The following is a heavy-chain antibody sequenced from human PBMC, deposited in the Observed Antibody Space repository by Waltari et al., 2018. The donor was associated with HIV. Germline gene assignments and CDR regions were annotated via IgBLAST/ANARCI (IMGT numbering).Heavy chain of an antibody. D-gene: IGHD6-19*01. CDR1: GFSVRRYG. J-gene: IGHJ4*02. CDR3: ARDPGTLLIAVAGAFDY. V-gene: IGHV3-33*01. Sequence: QVQLVESGGGVVRPGRSLRLYCAASGFSVRRYGMHWVRQAPGKGLEWVAVIWHDGSKKYYAGSVKGRFTVSRDTSKNTLYLEMNRLRAEDTAVYHCARDPGTLLIAVAGAFDYWGPGIPVTVSS. CDR2: IWHDGSKK.